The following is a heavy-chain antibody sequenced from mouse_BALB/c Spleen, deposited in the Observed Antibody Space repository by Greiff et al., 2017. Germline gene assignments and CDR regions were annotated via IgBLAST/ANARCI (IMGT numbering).Heavy chain of an antibody. CDR1: GFTFSSYT. CDR2: ISSGGSYT. D-gene: IGHD1-1*02. J-gene: IGHJ4*01. Sequence: DVMLVESGGGLVKPGGSLKLSCAASGFTFSSYTMSWVRQTPEKRLEWVATISSGGSYTYYPDSVKGRFTISRDNAKNTLYLQMSSLKSEDTAMYYCTREGYGSYAMDYWGQGTSVTVSS. CDR3: TREGYGSYAMDY. V-gene: IGHV5-6-4*01.